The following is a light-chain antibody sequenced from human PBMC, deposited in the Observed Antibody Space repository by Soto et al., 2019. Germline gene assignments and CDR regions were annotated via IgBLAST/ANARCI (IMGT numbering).Light chain of an antibody. CDR2: DAS. CDR1: QSVSSSY. Sequence: EIVLTQSPGTLSLSPGERATLSCRASQSVSSSYLAWYQQKPGQAPRLLIYDASNRATGIPARFSGSGSGTEFTLTISSLDPEDFAVYHCQQRSNWITFGQGTRLEIK. CDR3: QQRSNWIT. J-gene: IGKJ5*01. V-gene: IGKV3D-20*02.